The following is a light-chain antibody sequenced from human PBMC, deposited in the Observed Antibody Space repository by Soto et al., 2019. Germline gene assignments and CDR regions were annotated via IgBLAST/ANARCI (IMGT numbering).Light chain of an antibody. CDR2: AAS. CDR3: QQSYNTPLT. J-gene: IGKJ4*01. Sequence: DIPMTQSPSSLSASVGDRVIITCRASQSISSYLNWYQQKPGKAPKLLIYAASSLQSGVPSRFSGSGSGADFTLTISSLQPEDFATYYCQQSYNTPLTFGGGTKVDIK. V-gene: IGKV1-39*01. CDR1: QSISSY.